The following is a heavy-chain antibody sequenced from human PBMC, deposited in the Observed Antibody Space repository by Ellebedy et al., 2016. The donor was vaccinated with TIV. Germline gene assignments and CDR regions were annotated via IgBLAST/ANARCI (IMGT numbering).Heavy chain of an antibody. Sequence: AASVKVSCKASGYTFTSYGISWVRQAPGQGLEWMGWISRQNGNTNYAQRFQARVTMTTDTSTSTAYMELRSLRSDDTAVYYCARVPQSIVGATVDYWGQGSLVTVSS. CDR1: GYTFTSYG. CDR3: ARVPQSIVGATVDY. D-gene: IGHD1-26*01. V-gene: IGHV1-18*01. J-gene: IGHJ4*02. CDR2: ISRQNGNT.